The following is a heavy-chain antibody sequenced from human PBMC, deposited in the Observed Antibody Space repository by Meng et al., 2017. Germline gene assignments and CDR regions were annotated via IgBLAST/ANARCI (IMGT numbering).Heavy chain of an antibody. V-gene: IGHV3-48*03. J-gene: IGHJ4*02. CDR2: ISSSGSTI. Sequence: GESLKISCAASGFTFSSYEMNWVRQAPGKGLEWVSYISSSGSTIYYADSVKGRFTISRDNAKNSLYLQMNSLRAEDTAVYYCARDVSLHEPWKLDYWGQGTVDTFTS. CDR3: ARDVSLHEPWKLDY. CDR1: GFTFSSYE. D-gene: IGHD1-1*01.